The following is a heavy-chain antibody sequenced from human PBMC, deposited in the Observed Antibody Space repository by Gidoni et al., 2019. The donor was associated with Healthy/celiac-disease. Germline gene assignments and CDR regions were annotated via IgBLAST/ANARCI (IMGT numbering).Heavy chain of an antibody. CDR1: GFTFIDYY. CDR3: ARDPYGDYDVVRRGDWFDP. V-gene: IGHV3-11*01. D-gene: IGHD4-17*01. J-gene: IGHJ5*02. CDR2: ISSSGRTI. Sequence: QVQLVESGGGLVNPGGSLRLSCAASGFTFIDYYMSWIRQAPGKGLEWVSYISSSGRTIYYADSVKGRFTISRDNAKNSLYLQMNSLRAEETAVYYCARDPYGDYDVVRRGDWFDPWGQGTLVTVSS.